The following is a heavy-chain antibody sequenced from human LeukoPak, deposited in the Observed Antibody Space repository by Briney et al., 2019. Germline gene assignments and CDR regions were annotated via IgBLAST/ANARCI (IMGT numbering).Heavy chain of an antibody. V-gene: IGHV3-23*01. D-gene: IGHD6-19*01. J-gene: IGHJ5*02. CDR2: ISGSGASS. CDR1: GFTFSDYA. CDR3: AKGASSGWLLYWFDP. Sequence: GGSLRLSCAASGFTFSDYAMTRVRQPPGKGLQWVSGISGSGASSYYVDSVKGRFIISRDNSKNTLYLQMDSLRAEDTAVYYCAKGASSGWLLYWFDPWGQGTLVTVSS.